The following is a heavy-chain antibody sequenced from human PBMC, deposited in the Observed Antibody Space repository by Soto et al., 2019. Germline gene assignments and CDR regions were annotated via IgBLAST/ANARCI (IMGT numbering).Heavy chain of an antibody. CDR2: IYHSGST. J-gene: IGHJ1*01. CDR3: ARGAPVVHYV. CDR1: GGSLSSGAYY. D-gene: IGHD2-15*01. Sequence: QLQLHESGSGLVKPSQTLSLTCAVSGGSLSSGAYYWSWIRQPPGKGLEWIGYIYHSGSTYYNPYFRSRVTISVGRAQNQFSLKRSSVTAVDTGVYYCARGAPVVHYVWGQGSLGTVPS. V-gene: IGHV4-30-2*01.